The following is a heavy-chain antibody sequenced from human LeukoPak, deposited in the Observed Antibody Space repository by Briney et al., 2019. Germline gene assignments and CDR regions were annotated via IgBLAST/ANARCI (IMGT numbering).Heavy chain of an antibody. CDR1: GFTFSIYS. D-gene: IGHD3-16*01. Sequence: GGSLRLSCAASGFTFSIYSTNWVRQAPGKGLEWVSSISGTSSYIYYADSVKGRFTISRDNAKNSLYPQMSSLRAEDTAVYYCAKGGRAHFDNWGQGTLVTVSS. CDR3: AKGGRAHFDN. CDR2: ISGTSSYI. V-gene: IGHV3-21*01. J-gene: IGHJ4*02.